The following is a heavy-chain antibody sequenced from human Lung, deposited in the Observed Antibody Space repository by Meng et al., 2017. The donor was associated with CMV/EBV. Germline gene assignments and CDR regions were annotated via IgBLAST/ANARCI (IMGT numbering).Heavy chain of an antibody. J-gene: IGHJ4*02. Sequence: ASXXVSXKASGYTFTSYDISWVRQAPGQGLEWMRWISAYNGNTNYAQKLQGRVTMTTDTSTSTAYMELRSLRSDDTAVYYCARGPYSGSYEFDYWGQGTRVTVSS. CDR1: GYTFTSYD. V-gene: IGHV1-18*01. D-gene: IGHD1-26*01. CDR3: ARGPYSGSYEFDY. CDR2: ISAYNGNT.